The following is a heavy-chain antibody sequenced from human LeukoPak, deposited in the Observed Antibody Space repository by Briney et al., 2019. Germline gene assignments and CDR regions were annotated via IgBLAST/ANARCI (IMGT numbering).Heavy chain of an antibody. CDR2: INHSGST. V-gene: IGHV4-34*01. Sequence: SETLSLSCAVYGGSFSGYYWSWLRQPPGKGLEWIGEINHSGSTNYNPSLKSRVTISVDTSKNQFSLKLSSVTAADTAVYYCAAHFVVVTAGLGYWGQGTLVTVSS. CDR1: GGSFSGYY. CDR3: AAHFVVVTAGLGY. D-gene: IGHD2-21*02. J-gene: IGHJ4*02.